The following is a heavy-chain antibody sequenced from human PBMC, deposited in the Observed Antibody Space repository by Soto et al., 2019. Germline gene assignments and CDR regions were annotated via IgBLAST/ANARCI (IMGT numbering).Heavy chain of an antibody. CDR1: GGSISSGGYY. J-gene: IGHJ4*02. CDR3: GRYAESAETNPLYAAAGTWVFDY. V-gene: IGHV4-31*03. D-gene: IGHD6-13*01. CDR2: IYYSGST. Sequence: QVQLQESGPGLVKPSQTLSLTCTVSGGSISSGGYYWSWIRQHPGKGLEWIGYIYYSGSTYYNPSLKSRLTISVDTSKNQFSLKLSSVTAADTAVYYCGRYAESAETNPLYAAAGTWVFDYWGQGTLVTVSS.